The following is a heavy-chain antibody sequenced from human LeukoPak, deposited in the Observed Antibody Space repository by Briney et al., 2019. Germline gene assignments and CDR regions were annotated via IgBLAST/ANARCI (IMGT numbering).Heavy chain of an antibody. D-gene: IGHD1-26*01. V-gene: IGHV1-69*05. Sequence: SVKVSCKASGGTFSSYAISWVRQAPGQGLEWMGGIIPIFGTANYAQKLQGRVTMTTDTSTSTAYMELRSLRSDDTAVYYCARDFVGAPQGYFDYWGQGTLVTVSS. J-gene: IGHJ4*02. CDR3: ARDFVGAPQGYFDY. CDR2: IIPIFGTA. CDR1: GGTFSSYA.